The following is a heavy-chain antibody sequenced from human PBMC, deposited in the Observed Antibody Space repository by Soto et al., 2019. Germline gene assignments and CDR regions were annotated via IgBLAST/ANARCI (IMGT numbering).Heavy chain of an antibody. CDR2: ISAYNGNT. D-gene: IGHD2-2*01. CDR3: ATPSEYCSSTSCSRGWFDP. J-gene: IGHJ5*02. Sequence: ASVKVSCKASGYSLTSYGISWVRQAPGQGLEWMGWISAYNGNTNYAQKLQGRVTMTEDTSTDTAYMELSSLRSEDTAVYYCATPSEYCSSTSCSRGWFDPWGQGTLVTVSS. CDR1: GYSLTSYG. V-gene: IGHV1-18*01.